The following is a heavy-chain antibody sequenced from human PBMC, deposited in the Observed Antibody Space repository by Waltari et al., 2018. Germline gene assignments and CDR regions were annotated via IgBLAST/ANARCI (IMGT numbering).Heavy chain of an antibody. CDR1: GLGFGNSV. Sequence: HLLESGGRLVQPGGSLRPSCAASGLGFGNSVLGWVRQPPGKGLGWVSSISPVYTTFYAQSVRGRFTISRDASRTTVYLQMNSLSAEDTAVYYCAQYNHGSYEPPLRHWGQGTLVTVSS. D-gene: IGHD3-3*01. CDR2: ISPVYTT. J-gene: IGHJ4*02. V-gene: IGHV3-23*01. CDR3: AQYNHGSYEPPLRH.